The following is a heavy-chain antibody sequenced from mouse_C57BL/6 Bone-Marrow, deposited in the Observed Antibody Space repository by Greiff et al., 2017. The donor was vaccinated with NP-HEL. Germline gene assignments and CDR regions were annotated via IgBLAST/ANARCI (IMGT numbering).Heavy chain of an antibody. D-gene: IGHD2-3*01. J-gene: IGHJ3*01. CDR3: ASRYDGYLAWFAY. CDR1: GFNIKNTY. Sequence: EVQRVESVAELVRPGASVKLSCTASGFNIKNTYMHWVKQRPEQGLEWIGRIDPANGNTKYAPKFQGKATITADTSSNTAYLQLSSLTSEDTAIYYCASRYDGYLAWFAYWGQGTLVTVSA. V-gene: IGHV14-3*01. CDR2: IDPANGNT.